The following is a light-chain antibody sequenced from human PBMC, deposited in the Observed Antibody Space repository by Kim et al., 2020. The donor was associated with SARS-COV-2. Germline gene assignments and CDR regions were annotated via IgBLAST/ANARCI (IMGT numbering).Light chain of an antibody. V-gene: IGKV4-1*01. CDR3: QQYYSTPVT. J-gene: IGKJ2*01. CDR1: QSVLDSSDNKNY. CDR2: WAS. Sequence: ATINSKSSQSVLDSSDNKNYLAWYQQKPGQPPKVLINWASSRESGVPDLFSGSGSATDFTLTISSLQAEDVAVYYCQQYYSTPVTFGQGTKLEI.